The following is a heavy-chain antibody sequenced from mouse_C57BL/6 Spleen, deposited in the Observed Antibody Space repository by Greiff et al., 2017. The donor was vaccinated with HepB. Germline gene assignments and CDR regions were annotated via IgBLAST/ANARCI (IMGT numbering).Heavy chain of an antibody. Sequence: VQLQQSGAELVRPGASVKLSCTASGFNIKDYYMHWVKQRPEQGLEWIGRIDPEDGDTEYAPKFQGKATMTEDTSSNTAYLQLSSLTSEDTAVYYCTTYDGYYVDYWGQGTTLTVSS. V-gene: IGHV14-1*01. CDR3: TTYDGYYVDY. CDR1: GFNIKDYY. D-gene: IGHD2-3*01. J-gene: IGHJ2*01. CDR2: IDPEDGDT.